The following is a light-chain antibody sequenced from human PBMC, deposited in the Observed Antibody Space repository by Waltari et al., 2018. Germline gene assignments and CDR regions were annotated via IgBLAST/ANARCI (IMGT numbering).Light chain of an antibody. CDR3: QQYNTYSS. V-gene: IGKV1-5*03. CDR1: QSISNW. CDR2: KAS. Sequence: DIQMTQSPSSLSPSVGDRVTITCRASQSISNWLAWYQQKPGKAPILLIYKASILKSGVPSRFSGSGSETQFTLTISSLQPGDFATYYCQQYNTYSSFGQGTKLEIK. J-gene: IGKJ2*01.